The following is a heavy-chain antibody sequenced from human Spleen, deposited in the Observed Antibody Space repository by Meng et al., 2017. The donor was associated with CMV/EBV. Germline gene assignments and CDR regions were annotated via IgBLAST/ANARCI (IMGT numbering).Heavy chain of an antibody. D-gene: IGHD1-14*01. Sequence: GESLKISCAASGFTSSSYAMSWVRQAPGKGLEWVSAISGSGGSTYYADSVKGRFTISRDNSKNTLYLQMNSLRAEDTAVYYCAKQNPHFDYWGQGTLVTVSS. J-gene: IGHJ4*02. CDR1: GFTSSSYA. CDR2: ISGSGGST. V-gene: IGHV3-23*01. CDR3: AKQNPHFDY.